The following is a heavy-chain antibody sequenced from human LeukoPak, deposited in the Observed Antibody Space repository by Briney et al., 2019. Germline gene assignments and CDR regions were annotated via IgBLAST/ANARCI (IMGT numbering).Heavy chain of an antibody. CDR3: ARARAIGVHHWFDP. CDR2: INHSGST. CDR1: GGSFSGYY. Sequence: SETLSLTCAVYGGSFSGYYWGWIRQPPGKGLEWIGEINHSGSTNYNPSLKSRVTISVDTSKNQFSLKLSSVTAADTAVYYCARARAIGVHHWFDPWGQGTLVTVSS. D-gene: IGHD2-2*02. V-gene: IGHV4-34*01. J-gene: IGHJ5*02.